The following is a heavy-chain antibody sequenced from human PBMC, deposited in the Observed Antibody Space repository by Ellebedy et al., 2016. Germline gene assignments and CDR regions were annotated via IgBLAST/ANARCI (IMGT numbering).Heavy chain of an antibody. CDR1: GYSFTSYW. Sequence: GESLKISCKGSGYSFTSYWIGWVRQMPGKGLEWMGIIYPGDSDTRYSPSFQGQVTISADKSISTAYLQWSSLKASDTAMYYCARALTMVRGAGAWFDPWGQGTLVTVSS. D-gene: IGHD3-10*01. V-gene: IGHV5-51*01. CDR2: IYPGDSDT. CDR3: ARALTMVRGAGAWFDP. J-gene: IGHJ5*02.